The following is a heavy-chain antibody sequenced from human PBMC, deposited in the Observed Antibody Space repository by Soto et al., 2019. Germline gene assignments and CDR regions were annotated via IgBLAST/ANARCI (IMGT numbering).Heavy chain of an antibody. V-gene: IGHV1-69*06. D-gene: IGHD1-26*01. CDR2: IIPLLGTV. CDR3: AKRIVGTTGHAFDV. J-gene: IGHJ6*02. CDR1: GATFTNSV. Sequence: QGQLVQSGAEVKKPGSSVKVSCRASGATFTNSVITWVRKGPGQGLEFMGVIIPLLGTVDYAENFQGRVTLTADKVTTPVYLEMRSLRVEDTAVYYCAKRIVGTTGHAFDVWGQGTTVTISS.